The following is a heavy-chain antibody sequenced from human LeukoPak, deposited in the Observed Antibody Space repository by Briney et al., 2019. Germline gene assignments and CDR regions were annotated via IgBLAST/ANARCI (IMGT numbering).Heavy chain of an antibody. V-gene: IGHV1-2*06. J-gene: IGHJ4*02. CDR3: AKSTFFSGGLGY. CDR2: INPNSGGT. Sequence: GASVKVSCKASGYTFTSYYMHWVRQAPGQGLEWMGRINPNSGGTNYAQKFQGRVTMTRDTSISTAYMELSRLRSDDTAVYYCAKSTFFSGGLGYWGQGTLVTVSS. CDR1: GYTFTSYY. D-gene: IGHD1-26*01.